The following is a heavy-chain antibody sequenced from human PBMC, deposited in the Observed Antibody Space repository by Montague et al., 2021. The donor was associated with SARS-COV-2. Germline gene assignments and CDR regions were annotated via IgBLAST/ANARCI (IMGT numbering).Heavy chain of an antibody. CDR1: GGSIITYY. D-gene: IGHD2-21*01. CDR2: IYYSGST. Sequence: SETLSLTCTVSGGSIITYYWSWIRQPPGKGLEWIGYIYYSGSTNYNPSLKSRVTISVDTSKNHVSLKLSSVTAADTAVYYCARGDPQGGGDCDYWGQGTLVTVSS. CDR3: ARGDPQGGGDCDY. V-gene: IGHV4-59*12. J-gene: IGHJ4*02.